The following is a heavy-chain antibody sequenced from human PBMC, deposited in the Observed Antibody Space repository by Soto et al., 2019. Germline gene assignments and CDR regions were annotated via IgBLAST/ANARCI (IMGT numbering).Heavy chain of an antibody. Sequence: EVQLLESGGGLVQPGGSLRLSCAASGFTFSSYAMNWVRQAPGKGLEWVSVISGSGDSTYYADSVKGRFTISRDNSKNTLYLQMNSLRAEETAVYYCASRSSGWLFDYWGQGTLVTVSS. CDR2: ISGSGDST. CDR1: GFTFSSYA. D-gene: IGHD6-19*01. CDR3: ASRSSGWLFDY. V-gene: IGHV3-23*01. J-gene: IGHJ4*02.